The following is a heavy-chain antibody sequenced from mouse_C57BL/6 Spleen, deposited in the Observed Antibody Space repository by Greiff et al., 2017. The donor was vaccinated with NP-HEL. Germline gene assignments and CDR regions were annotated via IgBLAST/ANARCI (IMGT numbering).Heavy chain of an antibody. CDR3: ARSVYDLYRYFDV. J-gene: IGHJ1*03. V-gene: IGHV1-7*01. CDR1: GYTFTSYW. CDR2: INPSSGYT. D-gene: IGHD2-3*01. Sequence: QVQLQQSGAELAKPGASVKLSCKASGYTFTSYWMHWVKQRPGQGLEWIGYINPSSGYTKYNQKFKDKATLTVDKSSSTAYMQLSSLTYEDSAVYYYARSVYDLYRYFDVWGTGTTVTVSS.